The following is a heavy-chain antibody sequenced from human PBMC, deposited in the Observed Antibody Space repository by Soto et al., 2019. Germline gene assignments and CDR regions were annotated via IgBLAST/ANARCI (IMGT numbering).Heavy chain of an antibody. CDR1: GFTFSSYW. J-gene: IGHJ5*02. CDR3: ARVLTGSWNWFDP. CDR2: INSDGSRP. Sequence: EVQLVESGGGLVQPGESLRLSCAASGFTFSSYWMHWVRQAPGKVLVWVSRINSDGSRPNYADSVKGRFTVSRDNAKNTQYLQMNSLRAEDTAVYYCARVLTGSWNWFDPWGQGTLVTVSS. V-gene: IGHV3-74*01. D-gene: IGHD6-13*01.